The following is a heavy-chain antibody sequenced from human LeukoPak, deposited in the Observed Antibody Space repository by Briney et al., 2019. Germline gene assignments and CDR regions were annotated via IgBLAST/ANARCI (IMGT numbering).Heavy chain of an antibody. D-gene: IGHD2-15*01. CDR1: GFTFSNYE. CDR2: ISSSGSTT. CDR3: ARGYCSGGSCYFDY. Sequence: PGGSLRLSCAASGFTFSNYEMNWVRQAPGEGLEWVSYISSSGSTTYCADSVKGRFTISRDNAKNSLYLQMNSLRAEDTAVYYCARGYCSGGSCYFDYWGQGTLVTVSS. V-gene: IGHV3-48*03. J-gene: IGHJ4*02.